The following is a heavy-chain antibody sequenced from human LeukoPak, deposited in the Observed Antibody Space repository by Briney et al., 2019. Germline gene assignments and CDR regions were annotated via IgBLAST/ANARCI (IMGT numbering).Heavy chain of an antibody. V-gene: IGHV1-18*01. J-gene: IGHJ1*01. CDR2: ISAYNGNT. D-gene: IGHD3-10*01. Sequence: ASVKVSCKASGYTFTSYGISWVRQAPGQGLEWMGWISAYNGNTNYAQKLQGRVTMTTDTSTSTAYMELRSLRSDDTAVYYCANIYGSGSNHSYFQHWGQGTLVTVSS. CDR3: ANIYGSGSNHSYFQH. CDR1: GYTFTSYG.